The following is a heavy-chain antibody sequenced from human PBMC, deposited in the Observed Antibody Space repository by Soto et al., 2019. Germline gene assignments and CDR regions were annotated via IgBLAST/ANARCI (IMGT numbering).Heavy chain of an antibody. CDR1: NGSFSKYY. V-gene: IGHV4-34*01. J-gene: IGHJ4*02. CDR3: ARGYYYASGSSFTY. CDR2: INQSGAT. D-gene: IGHD3-10*01. Sequence: QLQQWGAGLLKPSETLSLTCAVYNGSFSKYYWNWIRQSPGKGLEWIGEINQSGATNYNPSLKSRVTIAVDTSKNQFSLKLKSLTAADTALYYCARGYYYASGSSFTYWGQGTLVTVSS.